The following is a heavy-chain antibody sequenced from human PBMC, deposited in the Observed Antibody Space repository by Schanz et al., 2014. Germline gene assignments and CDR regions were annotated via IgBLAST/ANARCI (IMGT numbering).Heavy chain of an antibody. D-gene: IGHD3-10*01. J-gene: IGHJ5*02. CDR2: IVPLINVT. CDR1: GGSFASYT. V-gene: IGHV1-69*09. CDR3: GEYGSDSYTDP. Sequence: QGHLVQSGAELKKPGASVKVSCKASGGSFASYTLNWMRQARGQGPELVGRIVPLINVTLYAHNFQGRVAITADTSTGTTYMELKNLRSEDTAVYYCGEYGSDSYTDPWGQGTLVTVSS.